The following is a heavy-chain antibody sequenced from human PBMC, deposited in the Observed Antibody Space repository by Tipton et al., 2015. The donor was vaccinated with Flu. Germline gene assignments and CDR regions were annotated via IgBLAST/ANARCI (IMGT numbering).Heavy chain of an antibody. Sequence: TLSLTCAVSGDSVTTIGYYLNWIRQPPGKGLEWIGYIYYSGTANYNPSLKSRVTISVDTSKNQFSLKLTSVTAADTAMYYCARDWIHSYSIANWFDPWGQGILVSVSS. V-gene: IGHV4-61*08. J-gene: IGHJ5*02. CDR2: IYYSGTA. D-gene: IGHD1-26*01. CDR1: GDSVTTIGYY. CDR3: ARDWIHSYSIANWFDP.